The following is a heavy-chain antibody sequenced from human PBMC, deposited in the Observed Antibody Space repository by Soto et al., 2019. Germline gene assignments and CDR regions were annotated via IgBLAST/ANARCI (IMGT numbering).Heavy chain of an antibody. CDR1: GFTFIGYA. CDR3: AKESGRGVVPPFYYMYV. J-gene: IGHJ6*03. V-gene: IGHV3-23*01. CDR2: ISANGGST. Sequence: GGSLRLSCAASGFTFIGYAMSWVRQAPGKGLEWVSTISANGGSTYYADSVKGRLTILRDNSKNTLSLQMNNLRADDTAVYYCAKESGRGVVPPFYYMYVWGKGTTVTVSS. D-gene: IGHD3-10*01.